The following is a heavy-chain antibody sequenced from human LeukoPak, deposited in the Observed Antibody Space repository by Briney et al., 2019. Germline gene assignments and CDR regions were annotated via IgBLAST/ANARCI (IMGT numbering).Heavy chain of an antibody. Sequence: LEWMGWINPNSGDTNYAQKFHGRVTMTRDTSTTTVYMELSSLRSDDTAVYFCARVDTALIHWGQGTLVTVSS. J-gene: IGHJ4*02. D-gene: IGHD5-18*01. CDR3: ARVDTALIH. CDR2: INPNSGDT. V-gene: IGHV1-2*02.